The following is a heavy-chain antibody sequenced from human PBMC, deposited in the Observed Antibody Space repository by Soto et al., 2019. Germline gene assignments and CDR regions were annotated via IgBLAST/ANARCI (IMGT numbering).Heavy chain of an antibody. CDR3: ARGGPHKNWFDP. D-gene: IGHD2-21*01. Sequence: QVQLVQSGAEVKKPGSSVKVSCKASGGTFSSYAVSWVRQAPGQGLEWMGGIIPIFGTANYAQKFQGRVXLXAAXSTSTAYMELSSLRSEDTAVYYCARGGPHKNWFDPWGQGTLVTVSS. CDR2: IIPIFGTA. J-gene: IGHJ5*02. V-gene: IGHV1-69*12. CDR1: GGTFSSYA.